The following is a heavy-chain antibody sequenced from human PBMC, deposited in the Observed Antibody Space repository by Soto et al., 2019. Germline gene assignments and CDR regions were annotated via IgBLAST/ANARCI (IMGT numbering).Heavy chain of an antibody. J-gene: IGHJ5*02. CDR3: ARDQNFFDSSGYYDH. Sequence: QIQLVQSAAEVKKPGASVKVSCKTSGYTFVSYGISWVRQAPGQGLEWMGWISPYNGNTNFAQRFRGRVTLTTDTTTYIVYMDLGSLKSDDTAVYYCARDQNFFDSSGYYDHWGQGTLITVSS. V-gene: IGHV1-18*04. CDR1: GYTFVSYG. D-gene: IGHD3-22*01. CDR2: ISPYNGNT.